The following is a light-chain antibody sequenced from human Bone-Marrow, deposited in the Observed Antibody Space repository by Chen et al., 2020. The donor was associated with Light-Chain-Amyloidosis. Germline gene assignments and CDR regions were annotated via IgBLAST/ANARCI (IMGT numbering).Light chain of an antibody. CDR3: QVWDRNSDRPV. V-gene: IGLV3-21*02. CDR2: DDS. CDR1: NIGYTS. Sequence: SYVLTQPSSVSVAPGQTATIACGGNNIGYTSVHWYQQTPAQAPLLVVYDDSDRPSGIPERLSGSNSGNTATLTISRVEAGDEADYYCQVWDRNSDRPVFGGGTKLTVL. J-gene: IGLJ3*02.